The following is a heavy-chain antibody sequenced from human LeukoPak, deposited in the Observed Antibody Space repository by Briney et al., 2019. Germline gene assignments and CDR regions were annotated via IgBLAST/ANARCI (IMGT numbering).Heavy chain of an antibody. D-gene: IGHD3-9*01. V-gene: IGHV4-34*01. CDR1: GGSFSGYY. CDR2: INHSGST. CDR3: ARRYALRYFDWFADY. Sequence: SETLSLTCAVYGGSFSGYYWSWIRQPPGKGLEWIGEINHSGSTNYNPSLKSRVTISVDTSKNQFSLKLSSVTAADTAVYYCARRYALRYFDWFADYWGRGTLVTVSS. J-gene: IGHJ4*02.